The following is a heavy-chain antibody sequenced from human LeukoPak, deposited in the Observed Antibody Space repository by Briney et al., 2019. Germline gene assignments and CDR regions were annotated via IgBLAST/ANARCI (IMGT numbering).Heavy chain of an antibody. CDR1: GFTFSSYG. CDR3: AKDRSPRSRPTWFDP. CDR2: ISYDGSNK. V-gene: IGHV3-30*18. J-gene: IGHJ5*02. Sequence: GRSLRLSCAASGFTFSSYGMHWVRQAPGKGLEWVAVISYDGSNKYYADSVKGRFTISRDNSKNTLYLQMNSLRAEDTAVYYCAKDRSPRSRPTWFDPWGQGTLVTVSS.